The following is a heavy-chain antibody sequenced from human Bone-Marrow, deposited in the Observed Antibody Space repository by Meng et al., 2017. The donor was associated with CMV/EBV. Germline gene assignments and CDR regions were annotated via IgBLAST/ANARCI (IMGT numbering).Heavy chain of an antibody. D-gene: IGHD3-22*01. V-gene: IGHV1-69*10. CDR1: GGTFSSYA. CDR2: IIPILGIA. CDR3: ARPADDSSGSYYYYGMDV. Sequence: SVKVSCKASGGTFSSYAISWVRQAPGQGLEWMGGIIPILGIASYAQKFQGRVTITADKSTSTAYMELSSLRSEDTAVYYCARPADDSSGSYYYYGMDVWGQGTTVTVSS. J-gene: IGHJ6*02.